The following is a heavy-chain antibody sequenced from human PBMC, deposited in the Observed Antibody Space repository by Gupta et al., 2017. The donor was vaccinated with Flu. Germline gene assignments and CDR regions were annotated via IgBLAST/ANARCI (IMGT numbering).Heavy chain of an antibody. Sequence: EVQLVESGGGLVQPGGSLRLSCVASGFTFNSHWMSWVRQAPGKGLEWVANIKQGGNEKYYVDSVKGRFTISRDDARNSLSLQMNSLRAEDTAVYYCARGPTYGDRADFFDHWGQGSLVIVSS. D-gene: IGHD4-17*01. CDR2: IKQGGNEK. CDR3: ARGPTYGDRADFFDH. J-gene: IGHJ4*02. V-gene: IGHV3-7*01. CDR1: GFTFNSHW.